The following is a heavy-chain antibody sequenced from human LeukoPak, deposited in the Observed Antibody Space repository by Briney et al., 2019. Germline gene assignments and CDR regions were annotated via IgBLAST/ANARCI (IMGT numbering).Heavy chain of an antibody. J-gene: IGHJ4*02. CDR3: ARESPSGYYGYFDY. CDR2: ISAYNGNT. V-gene: IGHV1-18*01. D-gene: IGHD3-3*01. CDR1: GYTFTSYG. Sequence: ASVKVSCKASGYTFTSYGISWVRQAPRQGLEWMGWISAYNGNTNYAQKLQGRVTMTTDTSTSTAYMELRSLRSDDTAVYYCARESPSGYYGYFDYWGQGTLVTVSS.